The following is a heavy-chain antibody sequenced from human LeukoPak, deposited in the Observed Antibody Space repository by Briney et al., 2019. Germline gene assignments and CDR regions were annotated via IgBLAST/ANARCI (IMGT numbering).Heavy chain of an antibody. CDR3: AKNIGLLEWLSDY. J-gene: IGHJ4*02. CDR1: GFTFSSYA. D-gene: IGHD3-3*01. Sequence: SGGSLRLSCAASGFTFSSYAMSWVRQAPGKGLEWVSAISGSGGSTYYADSVKGRFTISRDNSKNTLYLQMNSLRAEDTAVYYCAKNIGLLEWLSDYWGQGTLVTVSS. V-gene: IGHV3-23*01. CDR2: ISGSGGST.